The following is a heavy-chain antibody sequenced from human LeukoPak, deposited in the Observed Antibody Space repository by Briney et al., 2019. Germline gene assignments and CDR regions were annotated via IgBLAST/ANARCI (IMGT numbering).Heavy chain of an antibody. V-gene: IGHV3-23*01. Sequence: GGSLRLSCAASGFTFSSYAMSWVRQAPGKGLEWVSAISGSGGSTYYADSVEGRFTISRDNSKNTLYLQMNSLRAEDTAVYYCAKGMALDYYGSGSFSSPLDYWGQGTLVTVSS. J-gene: IGHJ4*02. CDR3: AKGMALDYYGSGSFSSPLDY. D-gene: IGHD3-10*01. CDR2: ISGSGGST. CDR1: GFTFSSYA.